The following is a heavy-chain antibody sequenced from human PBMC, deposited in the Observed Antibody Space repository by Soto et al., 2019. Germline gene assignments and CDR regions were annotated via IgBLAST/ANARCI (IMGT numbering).Heavy chain of an antibody. J-gene: IGHJ4*01. CDR3: ARGEQYSLRIFDY. V-gene: IGHV6-1*01. CDR1: GDSVSSNSAG. Sequence: PSQTLSLTCAITGDSVSSNSAGWSWVRQSPSRGLEWLGRTYYRSKWYYEYAVSVRGRITINPDTSKNQYSLQLNSVTPEDTAVYFCARGEQYSLRIFDYWGQGTLVTVSS. CDR2: TYYRSKWYY. D-gene: IGHD5-12*01.